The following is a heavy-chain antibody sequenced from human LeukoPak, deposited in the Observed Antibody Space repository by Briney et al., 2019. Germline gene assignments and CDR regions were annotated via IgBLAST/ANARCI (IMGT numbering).Heavy chain of an antibody. CDR2: IRYDGSNK. J-gene: IGHJ4*02. V-gene: IGHV3-30*02. CDR3: AKDLCSSTSCYPIDY. Sequence: GRSLRLSCAASGFTFSSYAMHWVRQAPGKGLEWVAFIRYDGSNKYYADSVKGRFTISRDNSKNTLYLQMNSLRAEDTAVYYCAKDLCSSTSCYPIDYWGQGTLVTVSS. CDR1: GFTFSSYA. D-gene: IGHD2-2*01.